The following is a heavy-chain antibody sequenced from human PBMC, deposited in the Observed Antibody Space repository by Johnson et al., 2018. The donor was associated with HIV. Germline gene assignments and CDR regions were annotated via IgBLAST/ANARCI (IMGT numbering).Heavy chain of an antibody. J-gene: IGHJ3*02. D-gene: IGHD3-16*01. CDR1: GFTFSNYA. CDR3: ARDFGLFLGKDDSFDI. V-gene: IGHV3-30*04. Sequence: VESGGGVVHPGRSLRLSCAASGFTFSNYAMHWVRQAPGKGLEWVAVISYDGNNKYYADSLKGRFTISRDNSKNTLYLQMNSRRAEDTAVYYCARDFGLFLGKDDSFDIWGQGTMVTVSS. CDR2: ISYDGNNK.